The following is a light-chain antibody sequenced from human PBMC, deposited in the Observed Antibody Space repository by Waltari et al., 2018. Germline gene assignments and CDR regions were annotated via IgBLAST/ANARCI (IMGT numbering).Light chain of an antibody. CDR1: QTILYNTNNKNY. CDR2: WAS. Sequence: DIVMTQSPDSLAVSLGERATINCKSSQTILYNTNNKNYLAWYQQKPRQPPKLLIYWASTRESGVPDRFSGNGSGTDFTLTISSLQAEDVAVYYCHQYYTTPITFGQGTRLEIK. CDR3: HQYYTTPIT. V-gene: IGKV4-1*01. J-gene: IGKJ5*01.